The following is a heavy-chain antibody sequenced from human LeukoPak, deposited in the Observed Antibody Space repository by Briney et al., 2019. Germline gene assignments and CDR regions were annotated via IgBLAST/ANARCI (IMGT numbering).Heavy chain of an antibody. CDR1: GFTFGDYA. J-gene: IGHJ5*02. CDR3: AKDPVAVAGTNWFDP. V-gene: IGHV3-23*01. D-gene: IGHD6-19*01. CDR2: ISGSGGST. Sequence: GGSLRLSCTGSGFTFGDYAMYWVRQAPGKGLEWVSAISGSGGSTYYAGSVKGRFTISRDNSKNTLYLQMNSLRAEDTALYYCAKDPVAVAGTNWFDPWGQGTLVTVSS.